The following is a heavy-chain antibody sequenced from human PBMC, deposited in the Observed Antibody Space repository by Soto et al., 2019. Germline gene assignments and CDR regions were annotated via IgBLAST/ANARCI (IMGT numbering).Heavy chain of an antibody. D-gene: IGHD3-16*02. V-gene: IGHV1-3*01. CDR3: ARDLSDYDYVWGTYRSYFDF. J-gene: IGHJ4*02. CDR2: INAGNGNT. Sequence: GAPEKVFCEASWYSLTIYAFHWERPAPGGRTEWMGWINAGNGNTKYSQKFQGRVTITRDTSATTAYMELSSLRSEDTAVYYCARDLSDYDYVWGTYRSYFDFWGQGTLVTVSS. CDR1: WYSLTIYA.